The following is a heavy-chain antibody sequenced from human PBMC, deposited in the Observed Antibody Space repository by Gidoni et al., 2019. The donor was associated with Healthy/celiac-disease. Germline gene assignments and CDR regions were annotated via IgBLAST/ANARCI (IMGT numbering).Heavy chain of an antibody. V-gene: IGHV1-8*01. CDR3: ARGQVVPAAIYYYGMDV. J-gene: IGHJ6*02. CDR2: MNPNSGNT. D-gene: IGHD2-2*01. Sequence: QVQLVQSGAEVKKPGASVKVSCKASGYNFTSYDINWVRQATGQGLEWMGWMNPNSGNTGYAQKFQGRVTMTRNTSISTAYMELSSLRSEDTAVYYCARGQVVPAAIYYYGMDVWGQGTTVTVSS. CDR1: GYNFTSYD.